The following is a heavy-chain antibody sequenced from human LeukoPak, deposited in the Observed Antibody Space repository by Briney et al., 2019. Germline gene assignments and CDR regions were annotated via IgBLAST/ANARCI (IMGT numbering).Heavy chain of an antibody. V-gene: IGHV1-46*01. CDR1: GYTFTSYY. J-gene: IGHJ6*02. CDR2: INPSGGST. D-gene: IGHD3-10*01. Sequence: ASVKVSCKASGYTFTSYYMHWVRQAPGQGLEWMGIINPSGGSTSYAQKFQGRVTMTRDTSTSTVYMELSSLRSEDTAVYYCARDGYYGSGSYPYYYGMDVWGQGTTVTVSS. CDR3: ARDGYYGSGSYPYYYGMDV.